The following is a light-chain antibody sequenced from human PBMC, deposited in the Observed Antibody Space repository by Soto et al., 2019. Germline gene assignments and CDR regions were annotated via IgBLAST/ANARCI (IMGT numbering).Light chain of an antibody. CDR3: QQYRT. Sequence: DMQMTQSPSTLAASVGDRVTITCRASQTISSWMAWYQHKPGKAPKLLIYKASTLESGVPSRFSGSGSGTEFTLTISSLQPEDVATYFCQQYRTFGQGTTVEL. CDR2: KAS. V-gene: IGKV1-5*03. CDR1: QTISSW. J-gene: IGKJ1*01.